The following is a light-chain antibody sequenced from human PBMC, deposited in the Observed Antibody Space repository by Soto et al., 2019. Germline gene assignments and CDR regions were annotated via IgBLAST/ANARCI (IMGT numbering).Light chain of an antibody. V-gene: IGLV2-14*01. Sequence: QSALTQPASVSGSPGQSITISCTGTSRDVGGYTYVSWYQQHPGKAPKLMIYDVSNRPSGVSNRFSGSKSGNTASLTISGLQAEDEADYYCSSDTSSSTHVVFGGGTKVTVL. CDR3: SSDTSSSTHVV. J-gene: IGLJ2*01. CDR1: SRDVGGYTY. CDR2: DVS.